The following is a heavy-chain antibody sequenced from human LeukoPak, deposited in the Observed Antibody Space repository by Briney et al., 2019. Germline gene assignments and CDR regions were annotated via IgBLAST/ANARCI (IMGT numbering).Heavy chain of an antibody. V-gene: IGHV3-33*06. D-gene: IGHD1-26*01. J-gene: IGHJ6*03. CDR2: IWYDGSNK. Sequence: GRSLRPSCAASGFTFTRYGMHWVRQAPRKGLGWVAVIWYDGSNKYYADSVKGRFTISRDNSKNTLYLQMNSLRDEDTAVYYCAKVSRGASYGRSSRYFYYMDVWGKGTTVTVSS. CDR1: GFTFTRYG. CDR3: AKVSRGASYGRSSRYFYYMDV.